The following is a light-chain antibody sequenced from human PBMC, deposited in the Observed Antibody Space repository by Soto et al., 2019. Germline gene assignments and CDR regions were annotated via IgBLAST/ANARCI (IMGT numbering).Light chain of an antibody. J-gene: IGLJ1*01. V-gene: IGLV2-14*01. CDR1: SGDLAIYNY. Sequence: QSVLTQAACVSGSPGQSITISCTGTSGDLAIYNYVSWYQQQPGKAPKLMIYQVTNRPSGVSNRFSGSRSGNTASLTISGLQAEDDTDYYCSSYTESSYSVFATGPKANVL. CDR3: SSYTESSYSV. CDR2: QVT.